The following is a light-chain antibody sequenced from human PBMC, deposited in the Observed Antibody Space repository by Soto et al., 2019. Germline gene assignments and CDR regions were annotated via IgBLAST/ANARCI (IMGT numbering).Light chain of an antibody. J-gene: IGKJ2*01. CDR2: LAS. Sequence: DIVMPQSPLSLPVTAGEPASISCRSSQSLLHRKGDTYLPRYLQTPGQSPQLLIYLASIRASGFPDRISSSGSGTDFTLKISRVEADDVGVYYCMQVRQTPYTFGQGTKMEI. CDR3: MQVRQTPYT. V-gene: IGKV2-28*01. CDR1: QSLLHRKGDTY.